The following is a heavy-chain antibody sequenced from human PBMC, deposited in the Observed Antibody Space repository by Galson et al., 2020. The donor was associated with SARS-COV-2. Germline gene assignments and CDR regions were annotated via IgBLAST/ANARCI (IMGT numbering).Heavy chain of an antibody. CDR2: ISSSGSTI. D-gene: IGHD3-3*01. CDR1: GFTFSDYY. Sequence: NSGGSLRLSCAASGFTFSDYYMSWIRQAPGKGLEWVSYISSSGSTIYYADSVKGRFTISRDNAKNSLYLQMNSLRAEDTAVYYCAGSDSAQRITIFGVVSILPWFDPWGQGTLVTVSS. V-gene: IGHV3-11*01. J-gene: IGHJ5*02. CDR3: AGSDSAQRITIFGVVSILPWFDP.